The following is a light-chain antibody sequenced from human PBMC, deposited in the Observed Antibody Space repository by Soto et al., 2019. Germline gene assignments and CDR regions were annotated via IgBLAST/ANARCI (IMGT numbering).Light chain of an antibody. V-gene: IGKV3-11*01. CDR1: QSVSSY. Sequence: EIVLTQSPATLSLSPGERATLSCRASQSVSSYLAWYQQKPGQAPRLLMYDVSNRATGIPASFSGSGSGTDFTLTITSIEPEDFAVDYCQHRSSWPWTFGQGTKLEIK. CDR2: DVS. J-gene: IGKJ1*01. CDR3: QHRSSWPWT.